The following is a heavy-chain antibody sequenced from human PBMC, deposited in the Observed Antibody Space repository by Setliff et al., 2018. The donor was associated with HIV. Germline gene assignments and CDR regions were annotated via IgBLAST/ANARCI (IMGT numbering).Heavy chain of an antibody. D-gene: IGHD6-19*01. J-gene: IGHJ4*02. CDR3: ARDGGSSGWYFVLGYSDY. V-gene: IGHV4-61*02. CDR2: IYTSGST. Sequence: ASETLSLTCTVSGGSISSGSYYWNWIRQPAGKGLEWIGRIYTSGSTNYNPSLKSRVTISVDTSKNQFSLKLSSVTAADTAVYYCARDGGSSGWYFVLGYSDYWGPGTLVTVSS. CDR1: GGSISSGSYY.